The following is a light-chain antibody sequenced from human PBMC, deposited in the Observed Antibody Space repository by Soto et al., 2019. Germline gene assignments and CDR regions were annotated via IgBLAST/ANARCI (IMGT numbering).Light chain of an antibody. CDR3: QQRYSTLLT. Sequence: EIVMTQSPGTLSVSPGERATLSCRAGQGVTTNFAWYKQKSGQSPRLLIYDVSIRATGVPARFSGTGSETDFTLTISGLQSEDSAVYFCQQRYSTLLTFGGGTKVDIK. V-gene: IGKV3-15*01. CDR1: QGVTTN. J-gene: IGKJ4*01. CDR2: DVS.